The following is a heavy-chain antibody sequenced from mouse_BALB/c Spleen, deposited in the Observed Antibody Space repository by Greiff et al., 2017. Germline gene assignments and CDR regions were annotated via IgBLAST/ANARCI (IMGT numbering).Heavy chain of an antibody. CDR1: GYTFTSYW. CDR3: ARGGLRFAFDV. CDR2: IYPGDGDT. Sequence: VQLQQSGAELARPGASVKLSCKASGYTFTSYWMQWVKQRPGQGLEWIGAIYPGDGDTRYTQKFKGKATLTADKSSSTAYMQLSSLASEDSAVYYCARGGLRFAFDVWGAGTTVTVSS. J-gene: IGHJ1*01. V-gene: IGHV1-87*01.